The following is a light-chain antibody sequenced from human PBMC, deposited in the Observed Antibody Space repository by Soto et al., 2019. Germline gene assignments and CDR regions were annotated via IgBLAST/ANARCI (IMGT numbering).Light chain of an antibody. CDR1: QRISSN. V-gene: IGKV3-15*01. CDR2: GAS. J-gene: IGKJ2*01. Sequence: EIVMTQSPATLSVSPGERATLYCKASQRISSNLAWYQQKPGQPPRLLIYGASTRASGIPARFSGSGSGTEFTLTISGLQSEDFALYYCHRYSNWQYTFGQGTKLEIK. CDR3: HRYSNWQYT.